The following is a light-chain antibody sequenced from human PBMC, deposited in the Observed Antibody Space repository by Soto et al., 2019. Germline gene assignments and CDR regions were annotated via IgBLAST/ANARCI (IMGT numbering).Light chain of an antibody. Sequence: EIVLTQSPATLSLSPGERATLSCRASQSFSSYLAWYQQKPGQAPRLLIYDVSNRATGIPGRFSGSGSGTDFTLTISGLEPGDFAVYYCQQRSSFGQGRQREIK. CDR1: QSFSSY. J-gene: IGKJ5*01. CDR3: QQRSS. CDR2: DVS. V-gene: IGKV3-11*01.